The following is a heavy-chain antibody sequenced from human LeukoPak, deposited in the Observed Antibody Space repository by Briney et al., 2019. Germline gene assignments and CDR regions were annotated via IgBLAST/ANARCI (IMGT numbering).Heavy chain of an antibody. Sequence: GGSLGLSCAASGFTFSSYAMSWVRQAPGKGLEWVSAISGSGGSTYYADSVKGRFTISRDNSKNTLYLQMNSLRAEDTAVYYCAKSVRGELLEEAPGYWGQGTLVTVSS. D-gene: IGHD1-26*01. CDR1: GFTFSSYA. CDR2: ISGSGGST. J-gene: IGHJ4*02. V-gene: IGHV3-23*01. CDR3: AKSVRGELLEEAPGY.